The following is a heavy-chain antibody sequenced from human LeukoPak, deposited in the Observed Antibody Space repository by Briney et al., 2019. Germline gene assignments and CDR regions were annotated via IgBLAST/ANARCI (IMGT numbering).Heavy chain of an antibody. D-gene: IGHD3-10*01. CDR1: GGSFSSYY. Sequence: SETLSLTCAVYGGSFSSYYWSWIRQPPGKGLEWIGEINHSGSTNYNPSLKSRVTISVDTSKNQFSLKLSSVTAADTAVYYCARWRGYFDYWGQGTLVTVSS. CDR3: ARWRGYFDY. CDR2: INHSGST. J-gene: IGHJ4*02. V-gene: IGHV4-34*01.